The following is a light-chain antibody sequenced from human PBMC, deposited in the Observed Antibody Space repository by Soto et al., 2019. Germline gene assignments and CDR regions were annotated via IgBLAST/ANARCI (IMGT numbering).Light chain of an antibody. CDR2: DAS. CDR1: QSVSSSY. CDR3: QQYGSLSVT. Sequence: EIVLTQSPGTLSLSPGERATLSCRASQSVSSSYLAWYQQKPGQAPRLLIYDASSRATGIPDRFSGSGSGTDFTLTISRLEPEDFAVYYCQQYGSLSVTFGGGTKVEIK. V-gene: IGKV3-20*01. J-gene: IGKJ4*01.